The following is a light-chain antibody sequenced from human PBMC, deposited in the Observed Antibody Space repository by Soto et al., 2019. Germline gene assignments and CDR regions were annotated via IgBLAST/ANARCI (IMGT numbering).Light chain of an antibody. CDR3: QNYNSAPWT. CDR2: AAS. V-gene: IGKV1-27*01. J-gene: IGKJ1*01. Sequence: DIQMTQSPSSLSASVGDRVTITCRASQAINNYLAWYQQKPGKVPELIIYAASTLQSGVPSRFSGSGSETDFTLTITNLQPEDVATYYCQNYNSAPWTFGQGTKVE. CDR1: QAINNY.